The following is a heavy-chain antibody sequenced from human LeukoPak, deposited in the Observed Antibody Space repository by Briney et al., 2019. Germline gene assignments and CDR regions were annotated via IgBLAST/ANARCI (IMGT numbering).Heavy chain of an antibody. CDR2: ISSSSSYI. J-gene: IGHJ5*02. D-gene: IGHD4-17*01. CDR3: AKDRNYGDYQWFDP. V-gene: IGHV3-21*04. CDR1: GLTFSSYS. Sequence: GGSLRLSCAASGLTFSSYSMNWVRQAPGKGLEWVSSISSSSSYIYYADSVKGRFTISRDNAKNSLYLQMNSLSAEDTAVYYCAKDRNYGDYQWFDPWGQGTLVTASS.